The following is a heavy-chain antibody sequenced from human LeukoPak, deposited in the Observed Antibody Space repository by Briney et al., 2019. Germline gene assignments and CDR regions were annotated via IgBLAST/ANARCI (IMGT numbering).Heavy chain of an antibody. CDR3: APERSAAAGTRADYFQH. CDR1: GFTVSSNY. Sequence: PGGSLRLSCAASGFTVSSNYMSWVRQAPGKGLEWVSFIYRGVSTYYADSVKGGFTISRDNSKNTRYLQMNSLSAEDTAVYYCAPERSAAAGTRADYFQHWGPGTLVTVSS. V-gene: IGHV3-53*01. J-gene: IGHJ1*01. CDR2: IYRGVST. D-gene: IGHD6-13*01.